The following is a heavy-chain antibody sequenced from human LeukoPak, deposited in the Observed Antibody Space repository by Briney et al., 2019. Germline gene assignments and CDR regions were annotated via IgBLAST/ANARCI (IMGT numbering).Heavy chain of an antibody. V-gene: IGHV4-59*01. Sequence: SETLSLTCTVSGVSITNYYWSWIRQPPGRGLEWIGYIYYTGSTNYNLSLKSRVTISVDTSKNQFSLKLSSVTAADTAVYFCAGGGDSGGYYYPMFDYWGQGTLVTVSS. J-gene: IGHJ4*02. D-gene: IGHD3-22*01. CDR2: IYYTGST. CDR3: AGGGDSGGYYYPMFDY. CDR1: GVSITNYY.